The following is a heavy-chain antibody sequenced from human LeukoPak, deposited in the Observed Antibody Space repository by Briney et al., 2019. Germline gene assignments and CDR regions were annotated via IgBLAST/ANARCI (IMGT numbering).Heavy chain of an antibody. CDR1: GFHFTSYW. J-gene: IGHJ5*02. D-gene: IGHD3-10*01. CDR2: ICPGDSDS. V-gene: IGHV5-51*01. Sequence: PGESLQIFCDTSGFHFTSYWIGRVRPMPGPGLEWGGAICPGDSDSRYSPAFQGQVVISADRSITTAYLQWNSLRTWNTAMYYCVRRRGSSGTINHFDPWGQGTLVTVSS. CDR3: VRRRGSSGTINHFDP.